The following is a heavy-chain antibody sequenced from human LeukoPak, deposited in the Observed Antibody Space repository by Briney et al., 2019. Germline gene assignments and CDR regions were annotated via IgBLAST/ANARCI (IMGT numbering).Heavy chain of an antibody. CDR1: GGSISSGDYY. Sequence: SEALSLTCTVSGGSISSGDYYWIWIRQPPGKGLEWIGYIYYSGSTYYNPSLKSRVTISVDTSKNQFSLKLSSVTAADTAVYYCARQYGDHTTYFDYWGQGTLVTVSS. J-gene: IGHJ4*02. CDR2: IYYSGST. CDR3: ARQYGDHTTYFDY. D-gene: IGHD4-17*01. V-gene: IGHV4-30-4*08.